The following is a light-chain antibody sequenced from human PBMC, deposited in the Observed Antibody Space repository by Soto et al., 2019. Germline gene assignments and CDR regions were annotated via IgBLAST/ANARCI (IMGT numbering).Light chain of an antibody. CDR1: NSVLGSFNF. V-gene: IGLV2-23*02. Sequence: QSALTQPASVSGSPGQSITISCTRTNSVLGSFNFVSWYQQHPGKAPKVMIYEVAKRPSGISDRFSGSKSGNTASLTISGLQVEDEADYYCCSDAGTSSYLFGTGTKVTVL. J-gene: IGLJ1*01. CDR3: CSDAGTSSYL. CDR2: EVA.